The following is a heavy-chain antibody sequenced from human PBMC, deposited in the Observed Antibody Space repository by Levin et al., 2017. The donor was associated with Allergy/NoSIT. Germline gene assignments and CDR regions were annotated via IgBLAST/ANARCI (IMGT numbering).Heavy chain of an antibody. J-gene: IGHJ3*02. Sequence: SETLSLTCTVSGGSISSYYWSWIRQPPGKGLEWIGYIYYSGSTNYNPSLMSRVTISVDTSKNQFSLKLSSVTAADTAVYYCARVGGDNYDAFDIWGQGTMVTVSS. CDR2: IYYSGST. CDR3: ARVGGDNYDAFDI. D-gene: IGHD4-17*01. CDR1: GGSISSYY. V-gene: IGHV4-59*01.